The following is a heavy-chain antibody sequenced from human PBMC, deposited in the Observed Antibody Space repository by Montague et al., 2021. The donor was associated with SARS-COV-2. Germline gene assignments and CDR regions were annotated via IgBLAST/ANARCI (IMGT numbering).Heavy chain of an antibody. Sequence: SETLSLTCTVSGGSISNYYWSWIRQPPGKGLEWIGYIYYSGSTNYNPSLKSRVTISVDTSKNQFSLKLSSVTAADTAVYYCAGTYYDFWSGFIHYYYMDVWGQGTTVTVSS. D-gene: IGHD3-3*01. CDR1: GGSISNYY. J-gene: IGHJ6*03. CDR2: IYYSGST. V-gene: IGHV4-59*01. CDR3: AGTYYDFWSGFIHYYYMDV.